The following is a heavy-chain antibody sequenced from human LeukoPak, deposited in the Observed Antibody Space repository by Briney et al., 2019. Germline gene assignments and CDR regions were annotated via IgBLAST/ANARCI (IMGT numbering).Heavy chain of an antibody. D-gene: IGHD6-19*01. CDR2: IYHSGSS. J-gene: IGHJ5*02. V-gene: IGHV4-31*02. Sequence: SETLSLTCSVSGDSITSGDYYWTWIRQHPEKGLNWMGYIYHSGSSHCNPSLKSRVTMSVDTSKNHFSLTLNSVTNADTAVYYCAREIVGEQWQVNWLDPWGQGILVTVSS. CDR1: GDSITSGDYY. CDR3: AREIVGEQWQVNWLDP.